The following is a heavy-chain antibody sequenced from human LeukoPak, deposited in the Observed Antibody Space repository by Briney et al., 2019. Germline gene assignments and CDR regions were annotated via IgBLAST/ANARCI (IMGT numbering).Heavy chain of an antibody. V-gene: IGHV4-59*08. CDR2: IYYSGST. Sequence: PSETLSLTCTVSGGSLSSYYWSWIRHPPGKGPEWIGNIYYSGSTNYNPSLKSRVTISVDTSKNQFSLKLSSVTAAGTAVYYCARLATRITMVRGVTRNWFDPWGQGTLVTVSS. CDR3: ARLATRITMVRGVTRNWFDP. D-gene: IGHD3-10*01. CDR1: GGSLSSYY. J-gene: IGHJ5*02.